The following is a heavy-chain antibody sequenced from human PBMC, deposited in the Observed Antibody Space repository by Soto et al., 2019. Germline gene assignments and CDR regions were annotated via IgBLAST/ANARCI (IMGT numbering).Heavy chain of an antibody. CDR3: ARTDCSSTSCYNYYYYGMDV. CDR1: GYSFTKYG. V-gene: IGHV1-3*01. Sequence: QVQLVQSGTEVKKPGASVKVSCKTSGYSFTKYGLHWVRQAPGQRLEWMGGINPGNGDTKYSQKFQGRVTITRDTAATTAYMELSSLRSEDSAVFYCARTDCSSTSCYNYYYYGMDVWGQGTTVTVSS. J-gene: IGHJ6*02. CDR2: INPGNGDT. D-gene: IGHD2-2*01.